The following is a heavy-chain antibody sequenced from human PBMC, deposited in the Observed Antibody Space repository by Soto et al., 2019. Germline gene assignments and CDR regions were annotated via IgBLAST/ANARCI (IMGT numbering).Heavy chain of an antibody. Sequence: ASVKVSCKASGYTFTSYDINWVRQATGQGLEWMGWMNPNSGNTGYAQKFQDRVTITRNTSIITAYMELSSLRSEDTAVYYCARAYLMDYYYYYYMDVWGKGTTVTVSS. CDR3: ARAYLMDYYYYYYMDV. V-gene: IGHV1-8*01. D-gene: IGHD2-8*01. CDR1: GYTFTSYD. J-gene: IGHJ6*03. CDR2: MNPNSGNT.